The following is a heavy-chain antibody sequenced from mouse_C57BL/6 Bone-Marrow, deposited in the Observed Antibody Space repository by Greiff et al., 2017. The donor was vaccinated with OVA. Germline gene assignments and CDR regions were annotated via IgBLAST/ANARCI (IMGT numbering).Heavy chain of an antibody. CDR1: GSTFTSYG. D-gene: IGHD1-1*01. J-gene: IGHJ4*01. CDR2: IYPRSGNT. V-gene: IGHV1-81*01. Sequence: GAELAGPGASGKLSCKASGSTFTSYGISWVKQGTGQGLEWIGEIYPRSGNTYYNEKFKGKATLTADKSSSTAYMELRSLTSEDSAVYFCAREEASTVVAKGYWGQGTSVTVSS. CDR3: AREEASTVVAKGY.